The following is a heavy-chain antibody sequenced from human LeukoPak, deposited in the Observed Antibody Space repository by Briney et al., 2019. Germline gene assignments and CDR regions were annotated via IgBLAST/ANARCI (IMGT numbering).Heavy chain of an antibody. V-gene: IGHV3-7*01. D-gene: IGHD6-19*01. J-gene: IGHJ4*02. CDR3: TRVIVAVPGYFDYFDF. CDR1: GFSFSNHY. CDR2: INEDGSNK. Sequence: GGSLRLSCTASGFSFSNHYMRWIRQAPGKGLEWVANINEDGSNKWHLGSVKGRFTVSRDNARNSLYLQMNSLRVEDTAVYYCTRVIVAVPGYFDYFDFWGQGVLATVSS.